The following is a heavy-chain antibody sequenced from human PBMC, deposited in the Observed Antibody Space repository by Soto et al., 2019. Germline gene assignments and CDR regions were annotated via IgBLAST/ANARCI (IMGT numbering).Heavy chain of an antibody. CDR1: GGTFSNYA. D-gene: IGHD1-26*01. J-gene: IGHJ4*02. CDR2: IIPMFGTP. CDR3: ARGWETVGATTPFAY. Sequence: QVQLVQSGAEVKKPGSSVKVSCKASGGTFSNYAISWVRQAPGQGLEWMGGIIPMFGTPNYPQRFQGRDTITADKSTSTASMEVRNLKSDDTAVYYCARGWETVGATTPFAYWGQGTLVTVSS. V-gene: IGHV1-69*06.